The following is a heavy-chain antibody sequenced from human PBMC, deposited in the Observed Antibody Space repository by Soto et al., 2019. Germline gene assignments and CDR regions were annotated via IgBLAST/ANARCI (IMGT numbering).Heavy chain of an antibody. CDR1: GNTFTVQE. CDR2: MNPNSGNT. J-gene: IGHJ6*03. V-gene: IGHV1-8*01. CDR3: AGWIWGCSGGSCYHRSYYYYYMDV. D-gene: IGHD2-15*01. Sequence: ASVKVSCKASGNTFTVQEINWVRQATGQGLEWMGWMNPNSGNTGYAQKFQGRVTMTRNTSISTAYMELSSLRSEDTAVYYCAGWIWGCSGGSCYHRSYYYYYMDVWGKGTTVTVSS.